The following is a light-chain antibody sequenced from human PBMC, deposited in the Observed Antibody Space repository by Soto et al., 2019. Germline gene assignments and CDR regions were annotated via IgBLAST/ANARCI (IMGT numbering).Light chain of an antibody. Sequence: QSALTQPASVSGSPGQSITISCTGTSNDIGGYTFVSWYQHHPGKAPKLIIYDVTNRPSGVSNRFSGSKSGNTASLTISGLQAEDEADYYCSSYASSGTLVFGGGTQLTVL. CDR2: DVT. J-gene: IGLJ7*01. CDR1: SNDIGGYTF. V-gene: IGLV2-14*03. CDR3: SSYASSGTLV.